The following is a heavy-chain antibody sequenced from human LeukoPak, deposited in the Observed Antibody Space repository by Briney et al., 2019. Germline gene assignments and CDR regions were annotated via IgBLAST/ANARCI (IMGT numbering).Heavy chain of an antibody. CDR2: INPNSGGT. J-gene: IGHJ5*02. CDR1: GYTFTGYY. V-gene: IGHV1-2*02. Sequence: ASVKVSCKASGYTFTGYYMHWVRQAPGQGLEWMGWINPNSGGTNYARKFQGRLTLTRDMSTTTDYMELSSLTSEDTAMYYCARDHSVEDRAWWFDPWGQGTLVTVSS. CDR3: ARDHSVEDRAWWFDP. D-gene: IGHD4-23*01.